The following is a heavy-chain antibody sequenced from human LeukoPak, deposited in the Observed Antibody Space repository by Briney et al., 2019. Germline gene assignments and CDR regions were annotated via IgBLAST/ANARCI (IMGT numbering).Heavy chain of an antibody. CDR1: GGSISSGGYS. CDR3: ARVGPYFWSGYYLSYFDY. D-gene: IGHD3-3*01. CDR2: IYHSGST. Sequence: PSQTLSLTCAVSGGSISSGGYSWSWIRQPPGKGLEWIGYIYHSGSTYYNPSLKSRVTISVDRSKNQFSLKLSSVTAADTAVYYCARVGPYFWSGYYLSYFDYWGQGTLVTVSS. J-gene: IGHJ4*02. V-gene: IGHV4-30-2*01.